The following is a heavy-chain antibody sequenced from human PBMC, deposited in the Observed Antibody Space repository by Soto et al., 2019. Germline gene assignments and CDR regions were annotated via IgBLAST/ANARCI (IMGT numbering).Heavy chain of an antibody. V-gene: IGHV4-59*01. CDR2: IYYSGST. Sequence: PSETLSLTCTVSGGSISSYYWSWIRQPPGKGLEWIGYIYYSGSTNYNPSLKSRVTISVDTSKNQFSLKLSSVTAADTAVYYCAREAYEVAGFDYWGQGTLVTVSS. CDR1: GGSISSYY. J-gene: IGHJ4*02. D-gene: IGHD6-19*01. CDR3: AREAYEVAGFDY.